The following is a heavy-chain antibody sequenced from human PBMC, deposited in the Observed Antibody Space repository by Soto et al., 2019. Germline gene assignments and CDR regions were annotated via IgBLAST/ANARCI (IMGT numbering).Heavy chain of an antibody. D-gene: IGHD1-1*01. CDR1: GFTFSSYA. Sequence: GGSLRLSCAASGFTFSSYAMHWVRQAPGKGLEWVAVISYDGSNKYYADSVKGRFTISRDNSKNTLYLQMNSLRAEDTAVYYCARDWSAWNYYYGMDVWGQGTTVTVSS. CDR2: ISYDGSNK. V-gene: IGHV3-30-3*01. J-gene: IGHJ6*02. CDR3: ARDWSAWNYYYGMDV.